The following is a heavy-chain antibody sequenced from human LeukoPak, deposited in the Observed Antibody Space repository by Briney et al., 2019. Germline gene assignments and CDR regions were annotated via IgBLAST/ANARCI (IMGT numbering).Heavy chain of an antibody. CDR3: ATAILAVAGTAPPRH. D-gene: IGHD6-19*01. Sequence: SVKVSCKVSGGTFSSYAISWVRQAPGQGLEWMGGIIPIFGTANYAQKFQGRVTITTDESTSTAYMELSSLRSEDTAVYYCATAILAVAGTAPPRHWGQGTLVTVSS. V-gene: IGHV1-69*05. CDR2: IIPIFGTA. CDR1: GGTFSSYA. J-gene: IGHJ4*02.